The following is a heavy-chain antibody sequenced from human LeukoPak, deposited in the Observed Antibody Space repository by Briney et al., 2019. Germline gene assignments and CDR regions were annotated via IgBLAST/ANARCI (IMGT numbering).Heavy chain of an antibody. CDR3: ARDLSDIVVVPAALGVDAFDI. V-gene: IGHV4-4*02. CDR2: IYHSGKT. D-gene: IGHD2-2*01. Sequence: SETLSLTCTVSGDSISSTYWWNWVRQPPGKGLEWIGEIYHSGKTNYNPSLKSRVTISVDTSKNQFSLKLSSVTAADTAVYYCARDLSDIVVVPAALGVDAFDIWGQGTMVTVSS. CDR1: GDSISSTYW. J-gene: IGHJ3*02.